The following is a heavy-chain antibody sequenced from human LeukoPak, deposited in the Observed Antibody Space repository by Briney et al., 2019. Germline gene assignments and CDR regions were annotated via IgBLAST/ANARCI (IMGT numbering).Heavy chain of an antibody. CDR2: INRSGST. J-gene: IGHJ4*02. Sequence: PSETLSLTCAVYGGSFSGYYWSWIRQPPGKGLEWIGEINRSGSTNYNPSLKSRVTISVDTSKNQFSLKLSSVTAADTAVYYCARGCSGGSCFDYWGQGTLVTVSS. D-gene: IGHD2-15*01. V-gene: IGHV4-34*01. CDR3: ARGCSGGSCFDY. CDR1: GGSFSGYY.